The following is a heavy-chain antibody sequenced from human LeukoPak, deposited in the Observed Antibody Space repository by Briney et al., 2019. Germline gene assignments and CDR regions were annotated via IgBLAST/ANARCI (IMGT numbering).Heavy chain of an antibody. CDR2: INPSGGST. Sequence: ASVKVSCKASGYTFTSYDINWVRQATGQGLEWMGIINPSGGSTSYAQKFQGRVTMTRDTSTSTVYMELSSLRSEDTAVYYCASLGRYYYGSGSYYTDDEYWGQGTLVTVSS. J-gene: IGHJ4*02. CDR1: GYTFTSYD. V-gene: IGHV1-46*01. D-gene: IGHD3-10*01. CDR3: ASLGRYYYGSGSYYTDDEY.